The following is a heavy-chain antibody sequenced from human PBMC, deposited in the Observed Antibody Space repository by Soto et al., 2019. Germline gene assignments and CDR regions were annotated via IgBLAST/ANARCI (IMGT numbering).Heavy chain of an antibody. Sequence: PGGSLRLSCAASGFTFSSYGMHWVRQAPGKGLEWVAVIWYDGSNKYYADSVKGRFTISRDNSKNTLYLQMNSLRAEDTAVYYCARGGSSPNYYYHGMDVWGQGTTVTVSS. CDR2: IWYDGSNK. D-gene: IGHD6-13*01. J-gene: IGHJ6*02. CDR3: ARGGSSPNYYYHGMDV. CDR1: GFTFSSYG. V-gene: IGHV3-33*01.